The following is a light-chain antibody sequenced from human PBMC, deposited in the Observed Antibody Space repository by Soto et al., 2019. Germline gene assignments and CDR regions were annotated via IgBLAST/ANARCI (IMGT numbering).Light chain of an antibody. J-gene: IGLJ3*02. CDR1: SSDLGGYNY. CDR2: EVT. V-gene: IGLV2-14*01. CDR3: NSYATTGTWV. Sequence: QSVLTQPASVSGSPGQSITISCTGSSSDLGGYNYVSWYQQHPGKAPKLIIYEVTNRPSGVSNRFSGSKSGNTASLTVSGLQAEDEADYYCNSYATTGTWVFGGGTQLTVL.